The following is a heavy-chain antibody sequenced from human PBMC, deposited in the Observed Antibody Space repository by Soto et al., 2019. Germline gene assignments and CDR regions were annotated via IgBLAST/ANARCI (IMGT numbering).Heavy chain of an antibody. CDR2: IKSKTDGGTT. CDR3: TRSRYGMDV. CDR1: GFTFRKAR. V-gene: IGHV3-15*01. J-gene: IGHJ6*02. Sequence: GGALRLSRAASGFTFRKARVSWGRQAPGKGLEWVGRIKSKTDGGTTDYAAPVKGRFTISRDDSKNTLYLQMNSLKTEDTAVYYCTRSRYGMDVWGQGTTVTVSS.